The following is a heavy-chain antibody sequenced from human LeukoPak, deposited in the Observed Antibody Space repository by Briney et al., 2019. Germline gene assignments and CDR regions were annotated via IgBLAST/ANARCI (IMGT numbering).Heavy chain of an antibody. Sequence: ASVKVSCKASGGTFSSHAISWVRQAPGQGLEWMGGIIPIFGTANYAQKFQGRVTITADEFTSTAFMELSSLRSEDTAVYYCAILKNSGSYRLDYWGQGTLVTVSS. V-gene: IGHV1-69*13. D-gene: IGHD1-26*01. J-gene: IGHJ4*02. CDR1: GGTFSSHA. CDR3: AILKNSGSYRLDY. CDR2: IIPIFGTA.